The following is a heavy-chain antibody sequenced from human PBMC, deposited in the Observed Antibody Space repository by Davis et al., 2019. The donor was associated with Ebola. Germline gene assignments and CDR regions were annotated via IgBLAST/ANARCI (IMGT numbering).Heavy chain of an antibody. CDR2: ISAYNGNT. Sequence: AASVKVSCKASGGTFSSYAISWVRQAPGQGLEWMGWISAYNGNTNYAQKLQGRVTITRDTSASTAYMELSSLRSEDTAVYYCARVAVGAPYFDYWGQGTLVTVSS. CDR3: ARVAVGAPYFDY. D-gene: IGHD1-26*01. J-gene: IGHJ4*02. CDR1: GGTFSSYA. V-gene: IGHV1-18*01.